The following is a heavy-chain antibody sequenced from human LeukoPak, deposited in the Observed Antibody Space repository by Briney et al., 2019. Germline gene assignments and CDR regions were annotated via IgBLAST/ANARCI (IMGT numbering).Heavy chain of an antibody. CDR1: GFTFSSYD. D-gene: IGHD3-3*01. J-gene: IGHJ6*03. CDR2: IGTAGDT. Sequence: GGSLRLSCAASGFTFSSYDMHWVRQATGKGLEWVSAIGTAGDTYYPGSVKGRFTISRENAKNSLYLQMNSLGAGDTAVYYCARGSRGGYNTHYYYYYMDVWGKGTTVTVSS. CDR3: ARGSRGGYNTHYYYYYMDV. V-gene: IGHV3-13*01.